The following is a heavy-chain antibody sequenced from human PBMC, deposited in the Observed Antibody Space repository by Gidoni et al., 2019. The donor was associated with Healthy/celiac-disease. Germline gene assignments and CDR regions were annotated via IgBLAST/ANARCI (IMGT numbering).Heavy chain of an antibody. D-gene: IGHD3-3*01. J-gene: IGHJ6*02. CDR1: GYTFTSYY. CDR2: INPSGGST. V-gene: IGHV1-46*03. Sequence: QVQLVQSGAEVKKPGASVKVSCKASGYTFTSYYMHWVRQAPGQGLEWMGIINPSGGSTSYAQKFQGRVTMTRDTSTSTVYMELSSLRSEDTAVYYCARELVYDFWSGYPGGMDVWGQGTTVTVSS. CDR3: ARELVYDFWSGYPGGMDV.